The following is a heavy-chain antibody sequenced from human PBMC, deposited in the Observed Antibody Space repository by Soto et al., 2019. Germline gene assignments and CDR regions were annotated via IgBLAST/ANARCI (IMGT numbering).Heavy chain of an antibody. Sequence: SETRSRTCTVSGGSISSYYWSWSRQPPGKGLEWIGYIYYSGSTNYNPSLKSRVTISVDTSKNQFSLKLSSVTAADTAVYYCARGVVVTAIRGWYFDLWGRGTLVTVSS. D-gene: IGHD2-21*02. CDR3: ARGVVVTAIRGWYFDL. CDR2: IYYSGST. V-gene: IGHV4-59*01. CDR1: GGSISSYY. J-gene: IGHJ2*01.